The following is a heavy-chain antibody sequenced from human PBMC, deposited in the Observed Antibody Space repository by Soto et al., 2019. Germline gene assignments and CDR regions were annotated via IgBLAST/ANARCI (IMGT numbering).Heavy chain of an antibody. J-gene: IGHJ6*02. Sequence: GESLKISCKGSGYSFTSYWIGWVRQMPGKGLEWMGIIYPGDSDTRYSPSFQGQVTISADKSISTAYLQWSSLRASDTAMYYCARHKGKSSSPHYYYGMDVWGQGTTVTVSS. CDR2: IYPGDSDT. V-gene: IGHV5-51*01. CDR3: ARHKGKSSSPHYYYGMDV. CDR1: GYSFTSYW. D-gene: IGHD6-6*01.